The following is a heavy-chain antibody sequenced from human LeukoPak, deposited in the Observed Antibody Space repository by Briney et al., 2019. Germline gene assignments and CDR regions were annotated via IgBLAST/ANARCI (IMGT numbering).Heavy chain of an antibody. Sequence: SETLSLTCAVSGYSISSGYYWGWIRQPPGKGLEWIGSIYHSGSTYYNPSLKSRVTISVDTSKNQFSLKLSSVTAADTAVYYCARQLGYGDFQTLYYYYNYMDVWGKGTTVTVSS. V-gene: IGHV4-38-2*01. D-gene: IGHD4-17*01. J-gene: IGHJ6*03. CDR2: IYHSGST. CDR3: ARQLGYGDFQTLYYYYNYMDV. CDR1: GYSISSGYY.